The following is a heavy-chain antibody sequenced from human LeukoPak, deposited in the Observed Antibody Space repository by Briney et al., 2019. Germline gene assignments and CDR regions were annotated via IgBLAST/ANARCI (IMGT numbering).Heavy chain of an antibody. D-gene: IGHD4-11*01. CDR2: ISGDGGTT. V-gene: IGHV3-23*01. CDR1: GFTFSTHA. CDR3: ANQYPG. J-gene: IGHJ4*02. Sequence: GGSLRLSCAASGFTFSTHAMAWVRQAPGKGLDWVSAISGDGGTTYYADSVKGRFTISRSNFKNTLYLQMNSLRAEDTAVYYCANQYPGWGQGTLVTVSS.